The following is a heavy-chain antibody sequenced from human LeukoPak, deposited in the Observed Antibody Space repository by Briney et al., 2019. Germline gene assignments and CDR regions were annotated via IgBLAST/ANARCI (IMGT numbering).Heavy chain of an antibody. CDR2: IYYSGST. V-gene: IGHV4-59*08. CDR1: GDSISAHY. CDR3: ARHKASGWFNLDY. Sequence: KPSETLSLTCTVSGDSISAHYWSWIRQPPGKGLEWIGYIYYSGSTNYNPSLKSRVTISVDASNHQFSLILSSVTAADTAVYYCARHKASGWFNLDYWGQGTLVTVSS. J-gene: IGHJ4*02. D-gene: IGHD6-19*01.